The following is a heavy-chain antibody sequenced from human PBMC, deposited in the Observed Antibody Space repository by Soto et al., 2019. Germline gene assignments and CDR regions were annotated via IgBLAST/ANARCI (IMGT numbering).Heavy chain of an antibody. CDR1: GDSISSYN. D-gene: IGHD3-16*02. CDR3: VRQGIWVRHGLVDV. J-gene: IGHJ6*02. Sequence: QGQLQESGPGLVTPSETLSLTCTVSGDSISSYNFAWIRQPPGKGLEWMGYFRSSGVTSYNPSLNSGVAIAAHAPTQEFSLTVSALTAADTAVYYCVRQGIWVRHGLVDVWGQGTTVTVSS. V-gene: IGHV4-59*08. CDR2: FRSSGVT.